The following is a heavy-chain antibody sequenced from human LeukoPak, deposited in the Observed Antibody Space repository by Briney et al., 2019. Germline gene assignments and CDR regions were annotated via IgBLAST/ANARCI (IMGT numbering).Heavy chain of an antibody. CDR1: GFTFSDYA. D-gene: IGHD6-19*01. CDR3: AREWGRIAVAGGPGY. J-gene: IGHJ4*02. V-gene: IGHV3-33*08. CDR2: IWYDGQTK. Sequence: GGSLRLSCAASGFTFSDYAMHWVRQAPGKGLEWLALIWYDGQTKFYADSVKGRFTISRDNSGNTLFLHMTSLRVEDTAVYYCAREWGRIAVAGGPGYWGQGALVTVSS.